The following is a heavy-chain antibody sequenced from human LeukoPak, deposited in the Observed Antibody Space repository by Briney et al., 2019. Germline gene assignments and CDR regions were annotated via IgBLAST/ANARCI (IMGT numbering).Heavy chain of an antibody. V-gene: IGHV3-53*01. D-gene: IGHD1-1*01. J-gene: IGHJ4*02. CDR3: ASGSRRVQPFDY. CDR1: GFTFSNYW. CDR2: IYSGGST. Sequence: PGGSLRPPCAAAGFTFSNYWMTWVRQAPGEGLGWVSVIYSGGSTYYADSVKGRFTISRDNSKNTLYLQMNSLRAEDTAVYYCASGSRRVQPFDYWGQGTLVTVSS.